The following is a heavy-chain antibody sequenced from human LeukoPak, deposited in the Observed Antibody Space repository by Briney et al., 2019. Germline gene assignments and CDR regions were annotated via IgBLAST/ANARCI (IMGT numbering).Heavy chain of an antibody. V-gene: IGHV3-7*03. CDR2: IKQDGSEK. D-gene: IGHD3-9*01. CDR3: ARDMRQRILRYFDWGAFDI. CDR1: GFTFSSYW. Sequence: GGSLRLSCAASGFTFSSYWMNWVRQAPGKGLEWVANIKQDGSEKYYVDSVKGRFTISRDNAKNSLYLQMNSLRAEDTAVYYCARDMRQRILRYFDWGAFDIWGQGTMVTVSS. J-gene: IGHJ3*02.